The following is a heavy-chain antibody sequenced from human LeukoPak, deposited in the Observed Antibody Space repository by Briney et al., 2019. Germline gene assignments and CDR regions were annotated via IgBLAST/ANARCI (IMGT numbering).Heavy chain of an antibody. D-gene: IGHD4-11*01. CDR2: INPSGGST. Sequence: GASVKVSCKASGYTFTSYYMHWVRQAPGQGLEWMGIINPSGGSTSYAQKFQGRVTMTRDTSTSTVYMGLSSLRSEDTAVYYCVVGGLQSVEPNRGSPNRNYYYYYYGMDVWGQGTTVTVSS. V-gene: IGHV1-46*01. CDR3: VVGGLQSVEPNRGSPNRNYYYYYYGMDV. CDR1: GYTFTSYY. J-gene: IGHJ6*02.